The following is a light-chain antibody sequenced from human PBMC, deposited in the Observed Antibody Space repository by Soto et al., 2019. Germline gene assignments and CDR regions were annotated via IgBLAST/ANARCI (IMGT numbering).Light chain of an antibody. V-gene: IGKV1-5*01. Sequence: DIQMTQTPSSLSASVGDRVTITCRASQSISSWLAWYQQMPGKAPKLLIYDASSLHSGVPSRFSSSGSGTEFTLTISSLQPDDFATYYCQQYNTYSWTFGQGTKVDIK. CDR1: QSISSW. CDR3: QQYNTYSWT. J-gene: IGKJ1*01. CDR2: DAS.